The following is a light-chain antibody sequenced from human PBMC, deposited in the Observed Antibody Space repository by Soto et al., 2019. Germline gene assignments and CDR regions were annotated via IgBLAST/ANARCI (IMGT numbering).Light chain of an antibody. V-gene: IGLV1-47*01. Sequence: QSVLTHPPSASGTPGQRVTISCSGSTSNVGINSVFWYQHLPGTAPKLLIYRSNQRASGVPDRFSGSKSGTSASLAISGLRSEDEADYYCAAWDDSLSGQVFGGGTKLTVL. J-gene: IGLJ2*01. CDR2: RSN. CDR1: TSNVGINS. CDR3: AAWDDSLSGQV.